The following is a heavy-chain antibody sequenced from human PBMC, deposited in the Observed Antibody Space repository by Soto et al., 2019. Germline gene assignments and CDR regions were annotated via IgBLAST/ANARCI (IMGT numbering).Heavy chain of an antibody. D-gene: IGHD3-10*01. V-gene: IGHV1-46*01. Sequence: ASVKVSCKASGFSFSDYFMHWVRQAPGQGLEWMGIINPSGDSRNYAQKFQGRVTITRDTSTSTVYMDLSSLRYEDTAVYYCARPLTMVRGVPYYYGMDVWGQGTTVTVSS. CDR1: GFSFSDYF. CDR2: INPSGDSR. CDR3: ARPLTMVRGVPYYYGMDV. J-gene: IGHJ6*02.